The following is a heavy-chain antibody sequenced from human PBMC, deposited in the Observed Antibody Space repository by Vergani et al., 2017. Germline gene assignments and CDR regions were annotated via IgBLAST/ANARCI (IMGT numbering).Heavy chain of an antibody. D-gene: IGHD3-10*01. V-gene: IGHV5-51*01. J-gene: IGHJ4*02. CDR2: IYPGDSDT. CDR1: GYSFTSYW. Sequence: EVQLVQSGAEVKKPGESLKISCKGSGYSFTSYWIGWVRQMPGKGLEWMGIIYPGDSDTRYSPSFQGQVTISADTSISTAYLQWSSLKASDTAMYYCARHSKWMVRGVQNFDYWGQGTLVTVSS. CDR3: ARHSKWMVRGVQNFDY.